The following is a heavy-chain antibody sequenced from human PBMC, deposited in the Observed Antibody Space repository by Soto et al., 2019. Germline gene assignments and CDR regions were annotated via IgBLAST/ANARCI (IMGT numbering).Heavy chain of an antibody. Sequence: QVQLVQSGAEVKKPGASVKVSCKASGYTFTGYYMHWVRQAPGQGLEWMGWINPNSGGTNYAQKFQGRVTMTRDTSISTAYMELGRLRSDDTAVYYCARGGGYCSSTSCYWNAFDIWGQGTMVTVSS. D-gene: IGHD2-2*01. CDR2: INPNSGGT. CDR3: ARGGGYCSSTSCYWNAFDI. J-gene: IGHJ3*02. CDR1: GYTFTGYY. V-gene: IGHV1-2*02.